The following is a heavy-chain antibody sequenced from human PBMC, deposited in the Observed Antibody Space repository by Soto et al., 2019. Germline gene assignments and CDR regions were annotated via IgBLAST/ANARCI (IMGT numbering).Heavy chain of an antibody. V-gene: IGHV4-4*02. Sequence: ASETLSLTSAVSGGSISSSKSWSWVRQPPGKGLEWIGEIYHSGSTNYNPSLKSRVTISVDKSKNQFSLKLSSVTAADTAVYYCASRYSSSWYGPTREYYFDYWGQGTLVTVSS. D-gene: IGHD6-13*01. CDR2: IYHSGST. CDR1: GGSISSSKS. J-gene: IGHJ4*02. CDR3: ASRYSSSWYGPTREYYFDY.